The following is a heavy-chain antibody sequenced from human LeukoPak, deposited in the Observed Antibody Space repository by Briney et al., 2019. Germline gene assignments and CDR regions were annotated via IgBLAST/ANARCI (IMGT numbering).Heavy chain of an antibody. Sequence: QAGGSLRLSCAASGFSFSSYVINWVRQAPGKGLEWVSGISGSGDITYYADSVKGRFTISRDNSRNTLYLQMNSLRAEDTAVYYCARRSKSSAIWYYFDYWGQGTLVTVSS. CDR3: ARRSKSSAIWYYFDY. CDR1: GFSFSSYV. V-gene: IGHV3-23*01. D-gene: IGHD6-25*01. J-gene: IGHJ4*02. CDR2: ISGSGDIT.